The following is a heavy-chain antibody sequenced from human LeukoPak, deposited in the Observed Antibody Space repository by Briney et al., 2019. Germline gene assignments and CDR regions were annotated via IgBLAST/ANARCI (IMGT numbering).Heavy chain of an antibody. Sequence: PGGSLRLSCAASGFTFSSYAMHWVRQAPGKGLEWVAFIRYDGNNKNYADSAKGRFTISRDNSKATLYLQMNSLRAEDTAVYHWAKGDDYGANTRLPKYHWFDPWGQGTLVTVSS. J-gene: IGHJ5*02. CDR3: AKGDDYGANTRLPKYHWFDP. CDR2: IRYDGNNK. V-gene: IGHV3-30*02. CDR1: GFTFSSYA. D-gene: IGHD4-17*01.